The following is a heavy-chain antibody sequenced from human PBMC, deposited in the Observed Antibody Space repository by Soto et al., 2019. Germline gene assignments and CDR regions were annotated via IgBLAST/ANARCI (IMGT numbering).Heavy chain of an antibody. D-gene: IGHD2-2*03. Sequence: ASVKVSCKVSGYTLTELSMHWVRQAPGKGLEWMGGFDPEDGETIYAQKFQGRVTMTEDTSTDTAYMELSSLRSEDTAVYYCATSGYWGSSSGSWFDPWGQGTLVAVSS. CDR1: GYTLTELS. J-gene: IGHJ5*02. V-gene: IGHV1-24*01. CDR2: FDPEDGET. CDR3: ATSGYWGSSSGSWFDP.